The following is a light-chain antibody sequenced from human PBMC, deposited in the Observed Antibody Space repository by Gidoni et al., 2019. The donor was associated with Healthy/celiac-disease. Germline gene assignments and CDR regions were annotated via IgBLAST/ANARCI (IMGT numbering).Light chain of an antibody. J-gene: IGKJ1*01. V-gene: IGKV3-20*01. Sequence: EIVLTQSPGTLSLSPGERATLSCRASQSLSSSYVAWYQQKPGQAPRLLIYGASSRATGIPDRFSGSGSGTDFTLTSSRLEPDDFAVYYWQQYGSSPRTFGQGTKVEIK. CDR2: GAS. CDR1: QSLSSSY. CDR3: QQYGSSPRT.